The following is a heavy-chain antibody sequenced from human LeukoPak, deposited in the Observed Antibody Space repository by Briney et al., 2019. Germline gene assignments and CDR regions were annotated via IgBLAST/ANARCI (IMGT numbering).Heavy chain of an antibody. CDR2: INAGNGNT. CDR3: AREGSMVRGVGIFGFDY. V-gene: IGHV1-3*03. Sequence: ASVKVSCKASGYTFTSYAMHWVRQAPGQRLECMGWINAGNGNTKYSQEFQGRVTITRDTSASTAYMELSSLRSEDMAVYYCAREGSMVRGVGIFGFDYWGQGTLVTVSS. CDR1: GYTFTSYA. J-gene: IGHJ4*02. D-gene: IGHD3-10*01.